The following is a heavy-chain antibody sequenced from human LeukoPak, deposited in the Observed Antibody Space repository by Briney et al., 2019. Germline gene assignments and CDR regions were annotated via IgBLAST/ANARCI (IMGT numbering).Heavy chain of an antibody. D-gene: IGHD6-19*01. CDR3: ARDVGFNNGWPA. CDR1: GFSFRTYE. CDR2: ISVGGSDE. J-gene: IGHJ5*02. V-gene: IGHV3-48*03. Sequence: GGSLRPSCVASGFSFRTYEMNWVRQAPGKGLEWISYISVGGSDEDYADSVKGRFSISRDNAKNSLFLQMNSLRVEDTAVYYCARDVGFNNGWPAWGQGTLVTVSS.